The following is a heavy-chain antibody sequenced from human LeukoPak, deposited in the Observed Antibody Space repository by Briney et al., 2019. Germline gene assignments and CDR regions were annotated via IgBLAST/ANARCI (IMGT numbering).Heavy chain of an antibody. Sequence: GASVKVSCKASGYTFTSYGISWVRQAPGQGLEWMGWISAYNGNTNYAQKLQGRVTMTTDTSTSTAYMELRSLRSDDTAVYYCARVRYYVSSGCVDYWGQGTLVTVSS. V-gene: IGHV1-18*01. CDR3: ARVRYYVSSGCVDY. CDR1: GYTFTSYG. CDR2: ISAYNGNT. D-gene: IGHD3-22*01. J-gene: IGHJ4*02.